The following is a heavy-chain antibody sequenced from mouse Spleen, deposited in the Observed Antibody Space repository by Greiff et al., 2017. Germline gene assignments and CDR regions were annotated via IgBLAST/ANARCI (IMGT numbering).Heavy chain of an antibody. Sequence: EVKLVESGGGLVQPGGSLKLSCAASGFTFSSYTMSWVRQTPEKRLEWVAYISNGGGSTYYPDTVKGRFTISRDNAKNTLYLQMSSLKSEDTAMYYCARHGYSMAYWGQGTLVTVSA. CDR2: ISNGGGST. J-gene: IGHJ3*01. CDR1: GFTFSSYT. V-gene: IGHV5-12-2*01. CDR3: ARHGYSMAY. D-gene: IGHD2-14*01.